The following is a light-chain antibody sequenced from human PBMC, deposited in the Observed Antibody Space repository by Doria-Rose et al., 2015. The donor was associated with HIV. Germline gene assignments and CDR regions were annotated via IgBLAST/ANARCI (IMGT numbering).Light chain of an antibody. CDR3: HQYGTSWT. V-gene: IGKV3-20*01. CDR2: DGS. Sequence: TQSPGTLSLSPGERATLSCRASQRFSSTYLAWYQQKPGQAPSLLSYDGSTRATGIPGRFSASGSGTDFTLTINRLEPEDFALYYCHQYGTSWTFGQGTKVEI. J-gene: IGKJ1*01. CDR1: QRFSSTY.